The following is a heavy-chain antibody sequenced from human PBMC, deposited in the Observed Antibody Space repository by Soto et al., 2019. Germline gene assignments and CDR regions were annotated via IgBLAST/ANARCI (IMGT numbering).Heavy chain of an antibody. CDR3: ASRRNPYGAYDY. V-gene: IGHV3-64*01. D-gene: IGHD4-17*01. J-gene: IGHJ4*02. Sequence: GGSLRLSCVVSGLTFSSYAMHWVRQTPGKRLEYVSSISSNGGSTYYANSVKGRFTISRDNSKNTLYLQMNSLRADDTAVYYCASRRNPYGAYDYWGQGTVVTVSS. CDR1: GLTFSSYA. CDR2: ISSNGGST.